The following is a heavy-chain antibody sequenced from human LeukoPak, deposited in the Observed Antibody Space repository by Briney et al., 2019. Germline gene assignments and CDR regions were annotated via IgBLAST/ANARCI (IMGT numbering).Heavy chain of an antibody. D-gene: IGHD4-11*01. CDR2: INVEGTRT. Sequence: GGSLTLSCAGSGFTFSNYWVHWVRQAPGKGLVWVSRINVEGTRTDYADSVRGRFTISRDNAKNTLYLQMNSLTAEDTAIYYCARSMGGSNDLWGQGTLVSVSS. V-gene: IGHV3-74*01. CDR1: GFTFSNYW. CDR3: ARSMGGSNDL. J-gene: IGHJ5*02.